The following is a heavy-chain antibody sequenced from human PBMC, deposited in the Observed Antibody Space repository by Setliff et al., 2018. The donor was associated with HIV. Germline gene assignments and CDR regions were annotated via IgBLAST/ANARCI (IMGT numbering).Heavy chain of an antibody. J-gene: IGHJ4*02. Sequence: SETLSLTCTVSGDSISSDFYWGWIRQPPGKGLEWVGSIYYSGSTYYSPSLKSRVTISVDTSKNQFSLTLTSVTAADTAVYYCARQQHSSDLKIWNYWGQGTLVTVSS. CDR1: GDSISSDFY. CDR3: ARQQHSSDLKIWNY. V-gene: IGHV4-38-2*02. D-gene: IGHD6-13*01. CDR2: IYYSGST.